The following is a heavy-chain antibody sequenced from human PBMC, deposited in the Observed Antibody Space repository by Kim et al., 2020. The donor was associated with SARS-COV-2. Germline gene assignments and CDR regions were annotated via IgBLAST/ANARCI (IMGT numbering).Heavy chain of an antibody. CDR2: FSGSGGST. CDR3: AKVPLYYYDSSGYYFDY. CDR1: GFTFFSYA. J-gene: IGHJ4*02. V-gene: IGHV3-23*01. Sequence: GGSLRLSCAASGFTFFSYAMSWVRQAPGKGLEWVSAFSGSGGSTYYADSVKGRFTISRDNSKNTLYLQMNSLRAEDTAVYYCAKVPLYYYDSSGYYFDYWGQGTLVTVSS. D-gene: IGHD3-22*01.